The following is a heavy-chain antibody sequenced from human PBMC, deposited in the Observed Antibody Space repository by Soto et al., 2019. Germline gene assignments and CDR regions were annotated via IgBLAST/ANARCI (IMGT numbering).Heavy chain of an antibody. D-gene: IGHD3-3*01. CDR3: ARDEMYDFWSGYYYGMDV. Sequence: ASVKVSCKASGYTFTSYGISWVRQAPGQGLEWMGWISAYNGNTNYAQKLQGRVTMTTDISTSTAYMELRSLRSDDTAVYYCARDEMYDFWSGYYYGMDVWGQGTTVTVSS. CDR1: GYTFTSYG. CDR2: ISAYNGNT. J-gene: IGHJ6*02. V-gene: IGHV1-18*01.